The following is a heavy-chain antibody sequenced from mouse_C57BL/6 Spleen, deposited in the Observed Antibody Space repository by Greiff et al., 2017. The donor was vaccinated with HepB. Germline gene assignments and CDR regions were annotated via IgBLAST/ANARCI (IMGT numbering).Heavy chain of an antibody. J-gene: IGHJ3*01. V-gene: IGHV1-19*01. CDR2: INPYNGGT. D-gene: IGHD2-4*01. CDR3: ARNYDYDGAWFAY. Sequence: EVKLQQSGPVLVKPGASVKMSCKASGYTFTDYYMNWVKQSHGKSLEWIGVINPYNGGTSYNQKFKGKATLTVDKSSSTAYMELNSLTSADSAVYYCARNYDYDGAWFAYWGQGTLVTVSA. CDR1: GYTFTDYY.